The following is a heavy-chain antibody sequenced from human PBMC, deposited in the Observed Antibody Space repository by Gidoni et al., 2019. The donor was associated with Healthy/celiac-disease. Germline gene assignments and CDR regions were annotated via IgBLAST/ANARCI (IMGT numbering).Heavy chain of an antibody. Sequence: EVQLVESGGGLVQPGGSLRLPCAASGFTFSSYERNWVRQAPGKGLEWVSYISSSGSTIYYADSVKGRFTISRDNAKNSLYLQMNSLRAEDTAVYYCARDLYSSLDIWGQGTMVTVSS. J-gene: IGHJ3*02. CDR2: ISSSGSTI. CDR3: ARDLYSSLDI. CDR1: GFTFSSYE. V-gene: IGHV3-48*03. D-gene: IGHD6-13*01.